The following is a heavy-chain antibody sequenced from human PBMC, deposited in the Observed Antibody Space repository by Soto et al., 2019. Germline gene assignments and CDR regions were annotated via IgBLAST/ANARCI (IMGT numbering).Heavy chain of an antibody. CDR3: VSLQTSGWPGVH. D-gene: IGHD6-25*01. J-gene: IGHJ4*02. CDR2: IYPNTKTT. Sequence: QVQLVQSGAETKNPGASVKVSCKASGYSFSGYYIQWVRQAPGQGPEWLGWIYPNTKTTDSSKKFQGRVTMTSDMSTITVYMELRDLRSDDTAVYYCVSLQTSGWPGVHWGQGTLVTVSS. CDR1: GYSFSGYY. V-gene: IGHV1-2*02.